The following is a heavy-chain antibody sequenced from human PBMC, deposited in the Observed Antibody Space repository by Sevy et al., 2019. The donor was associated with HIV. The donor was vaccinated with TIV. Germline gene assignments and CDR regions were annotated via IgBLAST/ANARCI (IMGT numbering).Heavy chain of an antibody. D-gene: IGHD5-18*01. V-gene: IGHV3-48*03. CDR1: GFIFSSNE. CDR2: IGSSGSPI. Sequence: GGSLRLSCAASGFIFSSNEVNWVRQAPGKGLEWVSYIGSSGSPIYYADSVKGRFTISRGNAKNSLYLQMNSLRAEDTAVYYCARVSVDTNIYGMDVWGQGTTVTVSS. J-gene: IGHJ6*02. CDR3: ARVSVDTNIYGMDV.